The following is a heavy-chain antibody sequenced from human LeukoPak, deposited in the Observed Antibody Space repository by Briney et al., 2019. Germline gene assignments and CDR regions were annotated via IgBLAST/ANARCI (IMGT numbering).Heavy chain of an antibody. CDR1: GGSFSGYY. CDR3: ARGRSLLYDYVWGSYRYHYFDY. CDR2: INHSGST. Sequence: PSETLSLTCAVYGGSFSGYYWSWIRQPPGKGVEWIGEINHSGSTNYNPSLKSRVTISVDTSKNQFSLKLSSVTAADTAVYYCARGRSLLYDYVWGSYRYHYFDYWGQGTLVTVSS. J-gene: IGHJ4*02. D-gene: IGHD3-16*02. V-gene: IGHV4-34*01.